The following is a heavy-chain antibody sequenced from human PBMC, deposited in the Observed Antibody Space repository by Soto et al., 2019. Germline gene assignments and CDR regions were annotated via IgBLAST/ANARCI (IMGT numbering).Heavy chain of an antibody. CDR3: AGEVTDYWGVFDY. Sequence: GGSLRLSCAASGFTFSSYSMNWVRQAPGKGLEWVSSISSSSSYIYYADSVKGRFTISRDNAKNSLYLQMNSLRAEDTAVYYCAGEVTDYWGVFDYWGQGTLVTVSS. J-gene: IGHJ4*02. CDR1: GFTFSSYS. D-gene: IGHD7-27*01. CDR2: ISSSSSYI. V-gene: IGHV3-21*01.